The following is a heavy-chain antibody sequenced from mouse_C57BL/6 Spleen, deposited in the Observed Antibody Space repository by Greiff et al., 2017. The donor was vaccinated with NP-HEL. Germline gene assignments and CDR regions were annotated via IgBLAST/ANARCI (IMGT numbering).Heavy chain of an antibody. V-gene: IGHV1-54*01. CDR2: IYPGSGGT. Sequence: VPLQQSGAELVRPGTSVKVSCQASGYAFTNYLIEWVKQRPGPGLEGIGVIYPGSGGTNYNEKCKGKATLTAEKASSTAYMQLSSLTSEEPAVYFWARGDYDAMDYWGQGTSVTVSS. CDR3: ARGDYDAMDY. CDR1: GYAFTNYL. J-gene: IGHJ4*01.